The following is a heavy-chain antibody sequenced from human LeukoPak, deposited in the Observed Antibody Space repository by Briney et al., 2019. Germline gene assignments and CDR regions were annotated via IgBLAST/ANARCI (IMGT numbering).Heavy chain of an antibody. CDR3: AKPRVATGTFYFDY. D-gene: IGHD2-21*02. CDR2: ISGRGGTT. Sequence: GSLRLSCLASGFTFSSYSMSWVRQAPGKGLEWVSGISGRGGTTYYADSGKGRFTSSRDDSKSTMCLQMNNLRVEDTAVYYCAKPRVATGTFYFDYWGQGTLVTVSS. V-gene: IGHV3-23*01. CDR1: GFTFSSYS. J-gene: IGHJ4*02.